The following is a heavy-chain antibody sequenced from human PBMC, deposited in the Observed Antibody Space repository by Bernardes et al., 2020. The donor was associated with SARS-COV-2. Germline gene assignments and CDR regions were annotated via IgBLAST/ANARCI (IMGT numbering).Heavy chain of an antibody. D-gene: IGHD3-10*01. J-gene: IGHJ5*02. CDR1: GYIFSDFG. CDR3: ARDRKVRGITNNWFDP. CDR2: INPYKGNT. V-gene: IGHV1-18*01. Sequence: SVKVSCKTSGYIFSDFGISWVRQAPGQGLEWMGWINPYKGNTDYAQKFQGRVTMTTDTSTSTAYMELRSLSFDDTAVYFCARDRKVRGITNNWFDPWGQGTLVTVSS.